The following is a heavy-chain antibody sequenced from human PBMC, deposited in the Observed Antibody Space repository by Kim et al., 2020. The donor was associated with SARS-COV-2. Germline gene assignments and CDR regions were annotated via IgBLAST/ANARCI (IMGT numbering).Heavy chain of an antibody. CDR2: ISYSGSK. CDR1: GGSFSSVAYY. Sequence: SETLSLTCAVSGGSFSSVAYYWSWIRRPPGQGLEWIGYISYSGSKYFNPSLQSRVTMSVDTSKNQFSLDLSSVTAADTAGYFCARDQGGRYVDYWGQGA. J-gene: IGHJ4*02. V-gene: IGHV4-30-4*01. CDR3: ARDQGGRYVDY. D-gene: IGHD1-26*01.